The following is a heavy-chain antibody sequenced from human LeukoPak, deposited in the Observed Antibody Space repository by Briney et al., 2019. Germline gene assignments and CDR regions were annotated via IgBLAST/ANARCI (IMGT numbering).Heavy chain of an antibody. D-gene: IGHD6-13*01. V-gene: IGHV3-30-3*01. J-gene: IGHJ4*02. CDR2: ISYDGSNK. CDR1: GFTFSSYA. Sequence: PGGSLRLSCAASGFTFSSYAMHWVRQAPGKGLEWVAVISYDGSNKYYADSVKGRFTISRDNSKNTLYLQMNSLRAEDTVVYYCARAPPSQGGSSSRYEGFDYWGQGTLVTVSS. CDR3: ARAPPSQGGSSSRYEGFDY.